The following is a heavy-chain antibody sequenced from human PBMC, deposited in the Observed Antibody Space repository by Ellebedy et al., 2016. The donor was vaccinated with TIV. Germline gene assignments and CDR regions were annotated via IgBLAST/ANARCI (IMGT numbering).Heavy chain of an antibody. V-gene: IGHV3-53*01. CDR1: AFTVSNNY. Sequence: PGGSLRLSCAASAFTVSNNYMSWVRQAPGQGLEWVSVIYSGGNTFYAESVKGRFTISRDSSQNTLYLQMDSLRAEDTAVYYCASSPSQGYWGQGTLVTVSS. CDR3: ASSPSQGY. CDR2: IYSGGNT. J-gene: IGHJ4*02.